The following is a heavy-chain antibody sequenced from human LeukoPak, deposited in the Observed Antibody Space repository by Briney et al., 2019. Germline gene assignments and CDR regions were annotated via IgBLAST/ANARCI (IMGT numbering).Heavy chain of an antibody. CDR2: IYTSGST. J-gene: IGHJ6*03. Sequence: SETLSLTCTVSGGSISSGSYYWSWIRQPAGKGLEWIGRIYTSGSTNYNPSLKSRVTMSVDTSKNQFSLKLSSVTAADTAVYYCARVVGGFGIHYYYYYMDVWGKGTTVTVSS. CDR3: ARVVGGFGIHYYYYYMDV. CDR1: GGSISSGSYY. D-gene: IGHD3-10*01. V-gene: IGHV4-61*02.